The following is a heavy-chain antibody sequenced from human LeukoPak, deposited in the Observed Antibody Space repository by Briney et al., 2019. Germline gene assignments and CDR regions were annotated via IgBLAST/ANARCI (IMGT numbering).Heavy chain of an antibody. Sequence: TPSETLSLTCAVYGGPFSGYYWSWIRQPPGKGLEWIGEINHSGSTNYNPSLKSRVTISVDTSKNQFSLKLSSVTAADTAVYYCARGLASGYPPIPFDYWGQGTLVTVSS. CDR1: GGPFSGYY. CDR2: INHSGST. V-gene: IGHV4-34*01. D-gene: IGHD3-3*01. CDR3: ARGLASGYPPIPFDY. J-gene: IGHJ4*02.